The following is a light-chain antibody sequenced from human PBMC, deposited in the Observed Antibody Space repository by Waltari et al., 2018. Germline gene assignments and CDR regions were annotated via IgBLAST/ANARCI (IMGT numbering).Light chain of an antibody. CDR3: QHYYSTPRT. CDR1: RDITDS. Sequence: DIQMTQSPSSLSASAGDRVTITCRASRDITDSLAWYQQKPGRAPKALLFDASSLQSGVPSRFIGSGSGTDFTLTISSLQPEDFATYYCQHYYSTPRTFGRGTTVEIK. V-gene: IGKV1-NL1*01. J-gene: IGKJ2*02. CDR2: DAS.